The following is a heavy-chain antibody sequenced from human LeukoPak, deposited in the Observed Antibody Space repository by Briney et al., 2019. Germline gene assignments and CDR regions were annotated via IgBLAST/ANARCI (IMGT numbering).Heavy chain of an antibody. CDR1: GYTFTSYD. V-gene: IGHV1-8*03. D-gene: IGHD1-26*01. CDR3: ARGGSYFSPRSYGMDV. J-gene: IGHJ6*02. Sequence: ASVKVSCKASGYTFTSYDINWVRQATGQGLEWMGWMNPNSGNTGYAQKFQGRVTITRNTSISTAYMELSSLRSEDTAVYYCARGGSYFSPRSYGMDVWGQGTTVTVSS. CDR2: MNPNSGNT.